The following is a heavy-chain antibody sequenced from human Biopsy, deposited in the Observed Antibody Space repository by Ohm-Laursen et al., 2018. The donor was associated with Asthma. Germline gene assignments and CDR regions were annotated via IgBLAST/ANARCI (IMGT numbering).Heavy chain of an antibody. V-gene: IGHV4-39*01. CDR1: GGSMSSSSYY. CDR3: ARHWGWGSFIDY. D-gene: IGHD7-27*01. CDR2: ISYTGSA. Sequence: GTLSLTCPVSGGSMSSSSYYWGWIRQPPGKGLEWMGSISYTGSAYHNPSLKSRVTISVDTSKNHFSLKLSSVTAADTAVYYCARHWGWGSFIDYWGQGTPVTVSS. J-gene: IGHJ4*02.